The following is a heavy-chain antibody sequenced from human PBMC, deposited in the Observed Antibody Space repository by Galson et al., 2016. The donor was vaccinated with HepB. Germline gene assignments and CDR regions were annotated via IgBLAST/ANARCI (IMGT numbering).Heavy chain of an antibody. D-gene: IGHD3-16*01. J-gene: IGHJ4*02. CDR3: GKHGGFDY. CDR1: GFTFSTYV. CDR2: ISNDGNIK. Sequence: SLRLSCAGSGFTFSTYVMHWVRQAPGKGPQWVTVISNDGNIKTYADSVKGRFIISRDNSKNTLYLFMNNLRAGDTAVYYCGKHGGFDYWGQGALVTVSS. V-gene: IGHV3-30*12.